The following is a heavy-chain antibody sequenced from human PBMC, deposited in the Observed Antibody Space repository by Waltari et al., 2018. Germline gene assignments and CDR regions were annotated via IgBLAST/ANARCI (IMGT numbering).Heavy chain of an antibody. Sequence: EVQLVESGGVVVQPGGSLRLSCAASGFTFDVYAMHWVRQAPGKGLEWVSLISWDGGSTYYADSVKGRFTISRDNSKNSLYLQMNSLRAEDTALYYCAKGMVQGVIGYYFDYWGQGTLVTVSS. CDR2: ISWDGGST. V-gene: IGHV3-43D*04. J-gene: IGHJ4*02. CDR1: GFTFDVYA. D-gene: IGHD3-10*01. CDR3: AKGMVQGVIGYYFDY.